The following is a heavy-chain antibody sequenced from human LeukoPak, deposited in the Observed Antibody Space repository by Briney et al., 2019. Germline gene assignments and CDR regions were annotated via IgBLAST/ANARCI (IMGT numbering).Heavy chain of an antibody. CDR2: IYHSGST. J-gene: IGHJ6*02. V-gene: IGHV4-38-2*02. CDR1: GYSISSGYY. CDR3: AEGEGMDV. Sequence: SETLSLTCTVSGYSISSGYYWGWIRQPPGKGLEWIGSIYHSGSTYYNPSLKSRVTISVDTSKNQFSLKLSSVTAADTAVYYCAEGEGMDVWGQGTTVTVSS.